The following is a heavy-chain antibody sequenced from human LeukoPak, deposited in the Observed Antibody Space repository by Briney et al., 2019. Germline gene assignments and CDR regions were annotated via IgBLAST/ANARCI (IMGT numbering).Heavy chain of an antibody. CDR1: GGSISNYY. D-gene: IGHD2-15*01. CDR2: IYYTGST. J-gene: IGHJ4*02. CDR3: AREVVAATRALAIFNY. Sequence: SETLSLTCTVSGGSISNYYWNWIRQPPGKGLEWIGYIYYTGSTNYNPSLKSRVTISVDTSKNQFSLKLSSVTAADTAVYYCAREVVAATRALAIFNYWGQGTLVTVSS. V-gene: IGHV4-59*12.